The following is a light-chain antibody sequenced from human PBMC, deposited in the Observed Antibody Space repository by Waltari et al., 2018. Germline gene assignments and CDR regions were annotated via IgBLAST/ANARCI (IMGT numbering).Light chain of an antibody. V-gene: IGLV1-44*01. J-gene: IGLJ3*02. CDR2: RND. CDR1: SSNIGDNV. Sequence: QSMLTQSPSASGTPGPRVTISCSGSSSNIGDNVVNWYQQLPGKAPKLLIYRNDQRPSGVPDRFSASKSGTSASLAISGLQSEDEADYYCATWDDRMNGHWVFGGGTKVTVL. CDR3: ATWDDRMNGHWV.